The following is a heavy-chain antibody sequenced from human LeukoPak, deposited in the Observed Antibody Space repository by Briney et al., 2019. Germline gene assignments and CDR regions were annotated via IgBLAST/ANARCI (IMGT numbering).Heavy chain of an antibody. D-gene: IGHD3-10*01. CDR1: GGSISSGDYY. CDR3: AREFYGSGGWFDP. J-gene: IGHJ5*02. V-gene: IGHV4-30-4*01. Sequence: PSQTLSLTCTVSGGSISSGDYYWSWIRQPPGKGLEWTGYIYYSGSTYYNPSLKSRVTILVDTSKNQFSLKLSSVTAADTAVYYCAREFYGSGGWFDPWGQGTLVTVSS. CDR2: IYYSGST.